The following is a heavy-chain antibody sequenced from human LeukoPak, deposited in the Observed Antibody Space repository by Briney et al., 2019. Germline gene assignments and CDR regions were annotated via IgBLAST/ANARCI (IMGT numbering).Heavy chain of an antibody. CDR2: IYYSGST. CDR3: ARLSEVSSTVDY. Sequence: SETLSLTCTVSGGSISSSNYYWGWIRQPPGKGLEWIGSIYYSGSTYYNPSLKSRVTISVDTSKNQFSLKLSSVTAADTAVYYCARLSEVSSTVDYWGQGTLVTVSS. D-gene: IGHD6-13*01. V-gene: IGHV4-39*01. J-gene: IGHJ4*02. CDR1: GGSISSSNYY.